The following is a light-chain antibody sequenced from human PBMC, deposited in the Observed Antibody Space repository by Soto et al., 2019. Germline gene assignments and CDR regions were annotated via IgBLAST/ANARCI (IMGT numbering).Light chain of an antibody. CDR2: EVS. V-gene: IGLV2-18*02. CDR1: SSDVGSYNR. CDR3: NSYTSSSTYV. J-gene: IGLJ1*01. Sequence: QSVLTQPPSVSGSPGQSVTISCTGTSSDVGSYNRVSWYQQPPGTAPKLMIYEVSNRPSGVPDRFSGSKSGNTASLTISGLQPEDEAGYYCNSYTSSSTYVFGTGTKVTVL.